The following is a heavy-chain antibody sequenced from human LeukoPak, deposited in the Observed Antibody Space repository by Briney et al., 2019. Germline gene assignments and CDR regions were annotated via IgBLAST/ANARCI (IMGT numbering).Heavy chain of an antibody. CDR2: ISGSGGST. Sequence: PGGSLRLSCAASGFTFSSYAMSWVRQAPGKGPEWVSAISGSGGSTYYTDSVKGRFTISRDNSKNTLYLQMNSPRAEDTAVYYCATEELRPPVQVDYWGQGTLVTVSS. D-gene: IGHD1-7*01. V-gene: IGHV3-23*01. CDR3: ATEELRPPVQVDY. J-gene: IGHJ4*02. CDR1: GFTFSSYA.